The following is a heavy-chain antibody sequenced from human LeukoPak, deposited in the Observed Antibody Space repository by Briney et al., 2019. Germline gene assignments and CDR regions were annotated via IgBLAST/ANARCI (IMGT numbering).Heavy chain of an antibody. D-gene: IGHD3-3*01. J-gene: IGHJ4*02. Sequence: GGSLRLSCAPPGFTFSSYSMNWVRDAPRKGLEWVSFISFSSSYIHYADTVKGRFTISRDNAKNSLYLQMNSLRAEDTAVYYCARGTLRFLISTAGPSFEYWGQGSLVTVSS. CDR1: GFTFSSYS. CDR3: ARGTLRFLISTAGPSFEY. CDR2: ISFSSSYI. V-gene: IGHV3-21*01.